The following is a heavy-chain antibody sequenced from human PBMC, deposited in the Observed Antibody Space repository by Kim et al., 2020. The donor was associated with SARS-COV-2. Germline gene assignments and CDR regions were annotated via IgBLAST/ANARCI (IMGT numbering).Heavy chain of an antibody. CDR2: INTNTGNP. CDR1: GYTFTSYA. CDR3: ERVLGGDYVRFNWFDP. V-gene: IGHV7-4-1*02. J-gene: IGHJ5*02. Sequence: ASVKVSCKASGYTFTSYAMNWVRQAPGQGLEWMGWINTNTGNPTYAQGFTGRFVFSLDTSVSTAYLQISSLKAEDTAVYYCERVLGGDYVRFNWFDPWGQGTLVTVSS. D-gene: IGHD4-17*01.